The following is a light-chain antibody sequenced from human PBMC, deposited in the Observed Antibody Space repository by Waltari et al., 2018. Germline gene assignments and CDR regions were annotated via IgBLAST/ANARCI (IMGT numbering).Light chain of an antibody. V-gene: IGLV2-23*02. CDR3: CSYAGSSISV. CDR1: SSDVGNYNL. J-gene: IGLJ3*02. CDR2: DVN. Sequence: QSALTQTATVSGSPGQSITISCTGTSSDVGNYNLVSWYQQHPGKAPKLIIYDVNKRPSGVSKRFSGSKSGNTASLTISGLQAADEADYYCCSYAGSSISVFGGGTRLTVL.